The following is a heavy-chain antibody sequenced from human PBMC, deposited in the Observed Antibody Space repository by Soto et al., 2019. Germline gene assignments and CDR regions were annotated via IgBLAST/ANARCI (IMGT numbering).Heavy chain of an antibody. CDR3: ARGGAGYNFVAGY. CDR1: GGGNLRDYR. D-gene: IGHD5-12*01. J-gene: IGHJ4*02. Sequence: QVQLVQSGAEVKEPGSSVKVSCKASGGGNLRDYRTTWVRRAPGQGLEWMGGLIPKLGSATYAQKFQGRVTITADESTNSVYMALRSLRSDATADSYCARGGAGYNFVAGYWCQGTPATVSS. V-gene: IGHV1-69*01. CDR2: LIPKLGSA.